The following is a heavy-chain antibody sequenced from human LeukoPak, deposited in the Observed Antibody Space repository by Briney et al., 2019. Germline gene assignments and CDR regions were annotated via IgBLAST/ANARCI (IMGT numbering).Heavy chain of an antibody. V-gene: IGHV3-15*01. J-gene: IGHJ4*02. Sequence: GGFLRLSCAASGFTFSNAWMSWVRQAPGKGLEWVGRIKSKTDGRTTDYAAPVKGRFTISRDDSKNTLYLQMNSLKTEDTAVYYCTTDDGDYWGQGTLVTVSS. CDR2: IKSKTDGRTT. CDR3: TTDDGDY. CDR1: GFTFSNAW.